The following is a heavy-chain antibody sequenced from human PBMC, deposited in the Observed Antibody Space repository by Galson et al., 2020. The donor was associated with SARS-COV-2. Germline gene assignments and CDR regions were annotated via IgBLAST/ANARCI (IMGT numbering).Heavy chain of an antibody. CDR3: ARGLGSPPLLNYYGMDV. V-gene: IGHV1-69*13. CDR2: IIPIFGTA. D-gene: IGHD3-9*01. J-gene: IGHJ6*02. Sequence: SVKVSCKASGGTFSSYAISWVRQAPGQGLEWMGGIIPIFGTANYAQKFQGRVTITADESTSTAYMELSSLRSEDTAVYYCARGLGSPPLLNYYGMDVWGQGTTVTVSS. CDR1: GGTFSSYA.